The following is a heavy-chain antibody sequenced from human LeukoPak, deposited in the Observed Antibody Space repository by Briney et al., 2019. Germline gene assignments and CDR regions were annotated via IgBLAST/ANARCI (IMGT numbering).Heavy chain of an antibody. CDR2: ISADSGIL. CDR1: GLSFSNSG. CDR3: AKDHFSGYDSL. V-gene: IGHV3-23*01. D-gene: IGHD5-12*01. Sequence: GGSLRLSCAASGLSFSNSGMNWVRQAPGKGLEWVSHISADSGILYYADSVKGRFTISRDNSKNTLYLQMNSLRAEDTAVYYCAKDHFSGYDSLWGQGTLVTVSS. J-gene: IGHJ4*02.